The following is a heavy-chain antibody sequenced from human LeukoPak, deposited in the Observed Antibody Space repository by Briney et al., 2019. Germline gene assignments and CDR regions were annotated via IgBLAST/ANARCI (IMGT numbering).Heavy chain of an antibody. CDR1: GITIRSSG. V-gene: IGHV3-23*01. CDR3: AKRGDYYDILTGYYETYFDY. J-gene: IGHJ4*02. Sequence: GGSLRLSCAASGITIRSSGMSWVRQAPGKGLEWVSGISASDGNTYYADSVQGRFTISRDSSENTLYLQMNSLRAEDTAVYYCAKRGDYYDILTGYYETYFDYWGQGTLVTVSS. CDR2: ISASDGNT. D-gene: IGHD3-9*01.